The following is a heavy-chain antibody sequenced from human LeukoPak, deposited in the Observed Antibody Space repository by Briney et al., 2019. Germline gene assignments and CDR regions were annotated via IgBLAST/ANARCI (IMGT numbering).Heavy chain of an antibody. CDR3: TLESPQLRYFDWLSDY. V-gene: IGHV3-73*01. J-gene: IGHJ4*02. D-gene: IGHD3-9*01. Sequence: GGSLRLSCAASGFTFSTYAMSWVRQAPGKGLEWVGRIRSKANSYATAYAASVKGRFTISRDDSKNTAYLQMNSLKTEDTAVYYCTLESPQLRYFDWLSDYWGQGTLVTVSS. CDR2: IRSKANSYAT. CDR1: GFTFSTYA.